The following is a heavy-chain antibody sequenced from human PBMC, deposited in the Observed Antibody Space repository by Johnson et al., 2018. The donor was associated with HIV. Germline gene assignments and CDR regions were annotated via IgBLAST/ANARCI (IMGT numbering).Heavy chain of an antibody. CDR1: GFTFSSYG. D-gene: IGHD4-17*01. CDR3: ATPPGGDY. CDR2: IRYDGSNK. J-gene: IGHJ3*01. Sequence: QVQLVESGGGVVQPGGSLRLSCAASGFTFSSYGMHWVRQAPGKGLEWVAFIRYDGSNKYYADSVKGRFTISRDNSKNTLYLQMNSLRAEDTAVYYCATPPGGDYWGQGTMVTVSS. V-gene: IGHV3-30*02.